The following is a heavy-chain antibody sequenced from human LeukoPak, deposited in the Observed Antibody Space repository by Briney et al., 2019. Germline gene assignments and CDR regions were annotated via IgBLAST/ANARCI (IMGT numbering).Heavy chain of an antibody. CDR3: ARGYSYGPIAFDI. V-gene: IGHV4-59*01. Sequence: SETLSLTCTVSGGSISSYYWSWIRQPPGKGLEWIGYIYYSGSTNYNPSLKSRVTILADTSKNQFSLKLSSVTAADTAVYYCARGYSYGPIAFDIWGQGTMVTVSS. CDR2: IYYSGST. D-gene: IGHD5-18*01. J-gene: IGHJ3*02. CDR1: GGSISSYY.